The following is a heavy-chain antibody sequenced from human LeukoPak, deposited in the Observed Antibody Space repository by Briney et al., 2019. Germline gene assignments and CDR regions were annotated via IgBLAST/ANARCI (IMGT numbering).Heavy chain of an antibody. Sequence: SETLSLTCTVSGGSICSGGYYWSWIRQHPGKGLEWIGYIYYSGSTYYNPSLKSRVTISVDTSKNQFSLKLSSVTAADTAVYYCARHQRYFDSSGYSYFDYFDYWGQGTLVTVSS. CDR3: ARHQRYFDSSGYSYFDYFDY. CDR1: GGSICSGGYY. V-gene: IGHV4-31*03. J-gene: IGHJ4*02. D-gene: IGHD3-22*01. CDR2: IYYSGST.